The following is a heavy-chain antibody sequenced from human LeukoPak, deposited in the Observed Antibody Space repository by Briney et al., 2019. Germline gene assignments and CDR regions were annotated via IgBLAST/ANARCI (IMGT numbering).Heavy chain of an antibody. CDR2: ISTSGGAI. CDR3: ARDGYPWYFDY. V-gene: IGHV3-11*01. Sequence: PGGSLRLSCAASGFTFNDYYMTWIRQAPGTGLEWLSYISTSGGAIYYADSVKGRFTISGDNSKNTLYLQMNSLRAEDTAVYYCARDGYPWYFDYWGQGTLVTVSS. D-gene: IGHD5-12*01. CDR1: GFTFNDYY. J-gene: IGHJ4*02.